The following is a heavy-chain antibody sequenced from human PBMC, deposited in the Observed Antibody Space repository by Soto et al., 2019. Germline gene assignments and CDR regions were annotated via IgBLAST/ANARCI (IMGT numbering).Heavy chain of an antibody. Sequence: AASVKVSCKASGATFSSYAISCVRQAPGQGLEWMGGIIPIFGTANYAQKFQGRVTITADESTSTAYMELSSLRSEDTAVYYCAREDCSGGSCYPLFGMDVWGQGTTVTVSS. CDR1: GATFSSYA. J-gene: IGHJ6*02. CDR2: IIPIFGTA. CDR3: AREDCSGGSCYPLFGMDV. V-gene: IGHV1-69*13. D-gene: IGHD2-15*01.